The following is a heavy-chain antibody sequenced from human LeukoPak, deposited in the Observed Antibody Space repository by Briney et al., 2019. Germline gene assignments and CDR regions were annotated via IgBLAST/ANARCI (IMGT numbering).Heavy chain of an antibody. D-gene: IGHD5-24*01. CDR2: INPNSGGT. J-gene: IGHJ6*03. CDR3: ARDRDGYNSGKLYYYYMDV. V-gene: IGHV1-2*02. CDR1: GYTLTGYY. Sequence: GASVKVSCKASGYTLTGYYMHWVRQAPGQGLEWMGWINPNSGGTNYAQKFQGRVTMTRDTSISTAYMELSRLRSDDTAVYYCARDRDGYNSGKLYYYYMDVWGKGTTVTVSS.